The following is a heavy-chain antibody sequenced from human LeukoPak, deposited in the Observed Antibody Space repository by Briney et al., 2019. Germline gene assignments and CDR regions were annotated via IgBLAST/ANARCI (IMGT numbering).Heavy chain of an antibody. CDR3: ATSRGELSPSTN. Sequence: ASVKVSCKASGYTFTSYYMHWVRQAPGQGLEWMGIINPSGGSTNYAQKFQGRVTMTRDTSTSTVYMDLSSLRSEDTAMYYCATSRGELSPSTNWGQGTLSPSPQ. CDR1: GYTFTSYY. D-gene: IGHD3-16*02. CDR2: INPSGGST. V-gene: IGHV1-46*01. J-gene: IGHJ4*02.